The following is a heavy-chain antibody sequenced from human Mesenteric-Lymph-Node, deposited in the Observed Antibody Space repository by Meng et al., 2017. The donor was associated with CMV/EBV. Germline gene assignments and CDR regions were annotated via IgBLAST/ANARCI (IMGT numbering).Heavy chain of an antibody. V-gene: IGHV4-59*11. CDR3: ARGYCSSSSCPVDP. D-gene: IGHD2-2*01. CDR2: IYYSGTT. Sequence: SETLSLTCTVSGGSINSHYWTWIRQSPGKGLEWIGDIYYSGTTKYNPSLKSRVTILIDTSKNQFSLKLNSVTAADTAVYYCARGYCSSSSCPVDPWGQGALVTAPQ. CDR1: GGSINSHY. J-gene: IGHJ5*02.